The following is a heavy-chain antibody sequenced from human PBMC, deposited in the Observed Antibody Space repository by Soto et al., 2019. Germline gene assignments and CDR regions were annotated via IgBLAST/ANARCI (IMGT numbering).Heavy chain of an antibody. Sequence: VQLMQSGAEVKKPGSSVKVSCKASGGTFSSHSINWVRQAPGQGLEWMGGIITLFGTSNYAQNFQGRVTITADQSTRTAYMELNSLTSDDTAVYYCASEVGYGDFSAALLDWGQGTLVTVSS. CDR1: GGTFSSHS. J-gene: IGHJ4*02. CDR3: ASEVGYGDFSAALLD. V-gene: IGHV1-69*01. D-gene: IGHD2-21*02. CDR2: IITLFGTS.